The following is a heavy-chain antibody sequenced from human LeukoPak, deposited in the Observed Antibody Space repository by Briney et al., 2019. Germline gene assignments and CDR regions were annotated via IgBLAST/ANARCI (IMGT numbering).Heavy chain of an antibody. Sequence: GASVKVSCEASGYTFTGYYMQGVRQAPGQGLECRGWINPNSGGTNYAQKFQGRVTMTRDTSISTAYMELRRLRSDDTAAYYSARAAGDRRYYYYYYMDVCGKGTTVTVSS. J-gene: IGHJ6*03. V-gene: IGHV1-2*02. CDR2: INPNSGGT. CDR3: ARAAGDRRYYYYYYMDV. CDR1: GYTFTGYY. D-gene: IGHD3-16*01.